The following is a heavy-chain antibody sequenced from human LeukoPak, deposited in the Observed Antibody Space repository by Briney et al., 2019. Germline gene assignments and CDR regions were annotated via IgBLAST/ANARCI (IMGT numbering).Heavy chain of an antibody. CDR3: ARGGYSYGTYYYYYYMDV. Sequence: ASVKVSCKASGYTFTSYAMNWVRQAPGQGLEWMGWINTNTGNPTYAQGFTGRFVFSLDTSVSTAYLQISSLKAEDTAVYYCARGGYSYGTYYYYYYMDVWGKGTTVTVSS. J-gene: IGHJ6*03. D-gene: IGHD5-18*01. CDR1: GYTFTSYA. V-gene: IGHV7-4-1*02. CDR2: INTNTGNP.